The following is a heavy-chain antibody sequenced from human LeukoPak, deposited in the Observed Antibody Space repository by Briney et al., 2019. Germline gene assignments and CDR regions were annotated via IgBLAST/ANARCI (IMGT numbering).Heavy chain of an antibody. CDR3: ARHISGATKELSAFDI. J-gene: IGHJ3*02. CDR1: GGSVSSGSYY. D-gene: IGHD1-20*01. V-gene: IGHV4-61*01. CDR2: IYYSGST. Sequence: SETLSLTCTVSGGSVSSGSYYWSWIRQPPGKGLEWIGYIYYSGSTNYNPSLKSRVTISVDTSKNQFSLRLTSVTAADTAVYYCARHISGATKELSAFDIWGQGTMVNVSS.